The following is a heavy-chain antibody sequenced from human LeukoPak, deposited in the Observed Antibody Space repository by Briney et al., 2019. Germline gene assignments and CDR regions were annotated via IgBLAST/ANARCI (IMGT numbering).Heavy chain of an antibody. D-gene: IGHD4-17*01. CDR1: GFTFSNYW. J-gene: IGHJ4*02. CDR3: AKGVHYGDYVFDY. V-gene: IGHV3-74*01. CDR2: INTDGNIT. Sequence: GGSLRLSCAASGFTFSNYWMHWVRQAPGKGPVWVSRINTDGNITTYADSVKGRFSISRDNAKNALYLQMNSLRAEDTAVYYCAKGVHYGDYVFDYWGQGTLVTVSS.